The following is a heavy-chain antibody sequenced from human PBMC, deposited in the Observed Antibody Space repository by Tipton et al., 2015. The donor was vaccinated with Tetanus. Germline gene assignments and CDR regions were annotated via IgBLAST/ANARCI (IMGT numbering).Heavy chain of an antibody. D-gene: IGHD4-11*01. V-gene: IGHV4-61*01. CDR3: ARDSNFYSYSYKGMDV. CDR1: GGSLFSGSFY. CDR2: VFHSGST. Sequence: LRLSCSVSGGSLFSGSFYWAWVRQPPGKGLEWIGYVFHSGSTKYNPSLKSRVTISVDTSKNQFSLKLRSVTAADTAVYYCARDSNFYSYSYKGMDVWGQGTTVTVSS. J-gene: IGHJ6*02.